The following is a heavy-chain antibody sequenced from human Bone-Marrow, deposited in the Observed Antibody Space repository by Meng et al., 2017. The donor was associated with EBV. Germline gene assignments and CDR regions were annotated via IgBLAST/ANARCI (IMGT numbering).Heavy chain of an antibody. CDR3: ARSYDSSGYFLSWFDT. Sequence: QVQLQESGPGLVKPSEXLSLPCNFSGGSVSSGYYYWSWIRQPPGKGLEWIGYISYSGSTNYNPSLRSRVTISVDTSKNHFSLRLSSVTAADTAVYYCARSYDSSGYFLSWFDTWGQGTLVTVSS. CDR2: ISYSGST. V-gene: IGHV4-61*03. D-gene: IGHD3-22*01. J-gene: IGHJ5*02. CDR1: GGSVSSGYYY.